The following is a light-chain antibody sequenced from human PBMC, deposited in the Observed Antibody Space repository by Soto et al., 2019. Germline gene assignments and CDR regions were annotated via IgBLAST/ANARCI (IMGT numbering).Light chain of an antibody. CDR1: QSISSRS. CDR3: QQYGSSQFT. V-gene: IGKV3-20*01. Sequence: EIVLTQSPGTLSLSPGERATLSCRASQSISSRSLAWYQQKPGQAPRLLIYGASSRATGIPDRFSGSGSGTDFTLTISRLEPEDFAVYYCQQYGSSQFTFGPGTKVDIK. CDR2: GAS. J-gene: IGKJ3*01.